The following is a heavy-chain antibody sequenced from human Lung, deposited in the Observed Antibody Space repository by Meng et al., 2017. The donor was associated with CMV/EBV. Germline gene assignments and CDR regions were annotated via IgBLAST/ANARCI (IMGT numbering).Heavy chain of an antibody. CDR3: ARDLTREVAWGFDP. CDR2: IYYSGST. J-gene: IGHJ5*02. V-gene: IGHV4-59*01. CDR1: GGSISSYF. D-gene: IGHD7-27*01. Sequence: SETLSLXCIVAGGSISSYFWSWIRQPPGKGLEWIGYIYYSGSTNYNPSLKSRVTISVDTSKNQFSLKLGSVTAADTAVYYCARDLTREVAWGFDPWGQGTXVNVYS.